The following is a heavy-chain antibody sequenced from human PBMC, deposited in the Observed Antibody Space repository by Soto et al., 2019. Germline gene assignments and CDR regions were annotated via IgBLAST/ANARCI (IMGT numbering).Heavy chain of an antibody. CDR1: GGSISSGDYY. CDR2: IYYSGST. Sequence: QVQLQESGPGLVKPSQTLSLTCTVSGGSISSGDYYWSWIRQPPGKGLEWIGYIYYSGSTYYNPSLKSRVTVSVDMSKNQFSLTLSSVTAADTAVYYCARIAAAGNIDYWGQGTLVTVSS. V-gene: IGHV4-30-4*01. D-gene: IGHD6-13*01. CDR3: ARIAAAGNIDY. J-gene: IGHJ4*02.